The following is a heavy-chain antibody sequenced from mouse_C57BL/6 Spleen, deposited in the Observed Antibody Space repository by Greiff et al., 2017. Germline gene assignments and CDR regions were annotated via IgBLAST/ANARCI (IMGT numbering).Heavy chain of an antibody. CDR2: ISDGGSYT. J-gene: IGHJ4*01. Sequence: EVMLVESGGGLVKPGGSLKLSCAASGFTFSSYAMSWVRQTPEKRLEWVATISDGGSYTYYPDNVKGRFTISRDNAKNNLYLQRSHLKSEDTAMYYCARDDYALYYYAMDYWGQGTSVTVSS. CDR3: ARDDYALYYYAMDY. D-gene: IGHD1-1*02. CDR1: GFTFSSYA. V-gene: IGHV5-4*01.